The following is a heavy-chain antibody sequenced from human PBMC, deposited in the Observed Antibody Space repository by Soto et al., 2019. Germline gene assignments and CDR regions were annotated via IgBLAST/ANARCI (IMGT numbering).Heavy chain of an antibody. CDR3: ARDLWGYCGTDCYPLDV. V-gene: IGHV4-59*01. D-gene: IGHD2-21*02. J-gene: IGHJ6*02. CDR1: GGSISGYY. CDR2: MYNTGST. Sequence: SETVSLTCTVSGGSISGYYWSWIRQPPGKGLEWIGYMYNTGSTVYNPSFKSRLTISVDTSKNQFSLKLNSVTAADTAVYYCARDLWGYCGTDCYPLDVWGQGTTVTVS.